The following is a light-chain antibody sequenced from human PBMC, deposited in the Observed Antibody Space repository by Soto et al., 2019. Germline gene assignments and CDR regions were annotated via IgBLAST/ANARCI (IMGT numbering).Light chain of an antibody. V-gene: IGKV3-15*01. CDR1: QSVSSY. CDR2: GAS. CDR3: QQYYSGWT. J-gene: IGKJ1*01. Sequence: EIVLTQSPATLSLSPGERATLSCRASQSVSSYLAWYQHKPGQAPRLLTYGASTRATGIPARFSGSGSGTEFTLTISSLQSEDFAVYYCQQYYSGWTFGQGTKVDIK.